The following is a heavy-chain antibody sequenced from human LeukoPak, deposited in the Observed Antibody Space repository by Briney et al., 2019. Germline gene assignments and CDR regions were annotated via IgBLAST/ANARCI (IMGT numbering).Heavy chain of an antibody. CDR3: VKGRIEGVIIDAFDI. D-gene: IGHD3-10*01. J-gene: IGHJ3*02. CDR1: GFSFSTNA. V-gene: IGHV3-64D*06. Sequence: GGSLRLSCSASGFSFSTNAMHWVRQAPGKGLEYVSAIISNGGSTYYAESVEGRFTISRDNSKNMVFLQMSSLRAEDTAVYYCVKGRIEGVIIDAFDIWGQGTVVTVSS. CDR2: IISNGGST.